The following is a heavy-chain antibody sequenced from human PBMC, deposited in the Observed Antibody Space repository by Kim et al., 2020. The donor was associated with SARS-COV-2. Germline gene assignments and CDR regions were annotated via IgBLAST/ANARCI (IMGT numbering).Heavy chain of an antibody. CDR3: ARLQVTKDGMDV. Sequence: CSPSFQGQVTISADKSISTAYLQWSSLKASDTAMYYCARLQVTKDGMDVWGQGTTVTVSS. D-gene: IGHD2-8*01. J-gene: IGHJ6*02. V-gene: IGHV5-51*01.